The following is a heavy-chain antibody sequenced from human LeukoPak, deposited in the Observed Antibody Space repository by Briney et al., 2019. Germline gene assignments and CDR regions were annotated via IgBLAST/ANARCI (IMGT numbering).Heavy chain of an antibody. D-gene: IGHD5-24*01. CDR3: AKDHMRDGYNYGYWYFDL. CDR2: ISGSGVST. V-gene: IGHV3-23*01. J-gene: IGHJ2*01. CDR1: GFTFSIYA. Sequence: GGSLRLSCAACGFTFSIYAMNWVRQAPGKGLEWVSAISGSGVSTYYADSVKGRFTISRDNSKNTLYLQMNSLRAEDTAVYYCAKDHMRDGYNYGYWYFDLWGRDTLVTVSS.